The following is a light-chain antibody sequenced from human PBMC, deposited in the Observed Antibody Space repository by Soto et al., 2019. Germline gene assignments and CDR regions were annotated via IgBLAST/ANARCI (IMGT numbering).Light chain of an antibody. CDR2: SAS. V-gene: IGKV3-15*01. CDR3: QQYNEWPLT. Sequence: EVVITQSPATLSVSPGERATLSCRASQSVSNNLAWYQQKPGQAPRLFIYSASTRATGIPARFSGSASGTEFTLTISSLQSEDFAVYYCQQYNEWPLTFGGGTKVETK. CDR1: QSVSNN. J-gene: IGKJ4*01.